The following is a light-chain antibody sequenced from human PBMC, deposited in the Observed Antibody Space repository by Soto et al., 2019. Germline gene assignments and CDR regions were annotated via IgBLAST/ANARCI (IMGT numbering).Light chain of an antibody. V-gene: IGLV1-40*01. CDR2: GNF. J-gene: IGLJ3*02. Sequence: QSVLTQPPSMSGAPGQRVTISCTGSGSNIGAGYDVHWYQQLPGTAPKLLIYGNFNRPSGVPDRFSGSKSGTSASLAITGLQAEDEADYYCQSYDSGLSGSRVFGGGTKLTVL. CDR1: GSNIGAGYD. CDR3: QSYDSGLSGSRV.